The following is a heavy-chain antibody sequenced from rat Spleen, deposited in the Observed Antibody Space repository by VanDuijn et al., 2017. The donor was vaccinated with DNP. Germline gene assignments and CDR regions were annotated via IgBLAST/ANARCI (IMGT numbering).Heavy chain of an antibody. Sequence: VQLKESGPVLVQASETLSLTCTVSGFSLTNYGMAWVRQAPTKGLEWVATIRYDGSSTYYRNPVKGRFTISRDNAKSTLYLQMDSLRSEDTATYYCARRGGTLFDYWGQGVMVTVSS. D-gene: IGHD4-3*01. CDR1: GFSLTNYG. J-gene: IGHJ2*01. CDR2: IRYDGSST. CDR3: ARRGGTLFDY. V-gene: IGHV5-29*01.